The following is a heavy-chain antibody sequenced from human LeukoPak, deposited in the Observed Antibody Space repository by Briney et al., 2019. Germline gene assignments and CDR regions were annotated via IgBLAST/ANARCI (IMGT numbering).Heavy chain of an antibody. D-gene: IGHD3-22*01. CDR3: ARVKTYDSSGYKDY. CDR2: INWNGGST. V-gene: IGHV3-20*04. J-gene: IGHJ4*02. CDR1: GFTLDEYG. Sequence: GGSLRLSCAASGFTLDEYGMRWVRHAPGKGLEWVSGINWNGGSTAYADSVKGRFTISRDNAKNSLYLQMNSLRAEDTALYYCARVKTYDSSGYKDYWGQGTLVTVSS.